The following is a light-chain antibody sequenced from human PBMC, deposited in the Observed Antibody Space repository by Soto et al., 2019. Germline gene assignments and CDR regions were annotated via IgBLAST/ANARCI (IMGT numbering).Light chain of an antibody. CDR1: QSIDIW. CDR2: KAT. Sequence: DIQMTQSPSTLSASVGDRVTITCRASQSIDIWLAWYQQKPGKAPKLLIYKATSLESGVPSRFSGSGSGTEFTLTISSLQPDDFATYYCQQYSSYPWTFGQGTKVEIK. CDR3: QQYSSYPWT. J-gene: IGKJ1*01. V-gene: IGKV1-5*03.